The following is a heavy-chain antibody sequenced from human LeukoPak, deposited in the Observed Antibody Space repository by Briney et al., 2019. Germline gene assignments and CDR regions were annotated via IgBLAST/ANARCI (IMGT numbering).Heavy chain of an antibody. CDR1: GFSFSSYA. D-gene: IGHD4-17*01. J-gene: IGHJ1*01. CDR3: AKEIYGDSTGGRFQY. CDR2: IGGSGGST. V-gene: IGHV3-23*01. Sequence: GGSLRLSCATSGFSFSSYAMSWVRQAPGKGLEWVSVIGGSGGSTYYADSVTGRFTISRDNSKNTLYLQMNSLRAEDTAVYYCAKEIYGDSTGGRFQYWGQGTLVTVSS.